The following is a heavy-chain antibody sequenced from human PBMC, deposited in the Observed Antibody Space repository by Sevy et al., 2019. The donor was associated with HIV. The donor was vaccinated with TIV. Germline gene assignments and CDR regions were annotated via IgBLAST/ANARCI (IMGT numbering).Heavy chain of an antibody. Sequence: ASVKVSCKASGYTFTDYYIHWVRQAPGQGLEWMGWINPKRGGTNYAQKFHGRVTMTRETSISTAYMELSRLRSDDTAVYYCARVVEPAGIDPYYYGVDVWGPGATVTVSS. D-gene: IGHD2-2*02. CDR1: GYTFTDYY. V-gene: IGHV1-2*02. CDR2: INPKRGGT. CDR3: ARVVEPAGIDPYYYGVDV. J-gene: IGHJ6*02.